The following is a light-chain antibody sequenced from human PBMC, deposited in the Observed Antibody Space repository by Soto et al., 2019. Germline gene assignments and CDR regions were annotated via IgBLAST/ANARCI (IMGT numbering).Light chain of an antibody. J-gene: IGLJ1*01. Sequence: QSALTQPASVSGSPGQSITISCTGTSSDVGGYNYVSWYQQHPGIAPKLLIYGVTNRPSGVSTRFSGSKSGNTASLTISGPQAEDEADYHCGSYTGASTLLYLSGTGTNSPS. CDR3: GSYTGASTLLYL. CDR1: SSDVGGYNY. CDR2: GVT. V-gene: IGLV2-14*01.